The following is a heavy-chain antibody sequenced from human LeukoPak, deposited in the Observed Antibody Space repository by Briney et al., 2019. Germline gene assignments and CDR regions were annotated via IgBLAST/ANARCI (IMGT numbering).Heavy chain of an antibody. CDR2: ISGSNSYI. V-gene: IGHV3-21*01. J-gene: IGHJ4*02. CDR3: ARDPRTVRI. Sequence: PGGSLRLSCAASGFTFNSYSMNWVRQAPGKGLEWVSSISGSNSYIYYADSVKGRFTISRDNAKNSLYLQMNSLRVEDTAVYYCARDPRTVRIWGQGTLVTVSS. D-gene: IGHD1-1*01. CDR1: GFTFNSYS.